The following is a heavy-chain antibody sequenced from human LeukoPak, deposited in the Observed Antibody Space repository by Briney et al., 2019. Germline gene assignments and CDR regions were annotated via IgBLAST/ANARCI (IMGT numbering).Heavy chain of an antibody. Sequence: GALRLSCAVYAGCSSGYYWSWIRQPPGKGLEWIGEINHSGSTNYNPSLTRRVTISVDTSKNQFSLKLGSVTAAKTAVYYCAIGRGYGSGSYWYWGQGNLVTVSS. CDR1: AGCSSGYY. V-gene: IGHV4-34*01. CDR2: INHSGST. CDR3: AIGRGYGSGSYWY. J-gene: IGHJ4*02. D-gene: IGHD3-10*01.